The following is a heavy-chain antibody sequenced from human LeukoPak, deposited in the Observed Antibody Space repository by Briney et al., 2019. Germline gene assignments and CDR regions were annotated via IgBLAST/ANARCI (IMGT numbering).Heavy chain of an antibody. CDR1: GDTFTSYD. CDR3: ARGDFWSGYYTSVAFDI. J-gene: IGHJ3*02. D-gene: IGHD3-3*01. Sequence: ASVKVSCKASGDTFTSYDINWVRQATGQGLEWMGWMNPNSGNTGYAQKFQGRVAITRNTSISTAYMELSSLRSEDTAVYYCARGDFWSGYYTSVAFDIWGQGTMVTVSS. V-gene: IGHV1-8*03. CDR2: MNPNSGNT.